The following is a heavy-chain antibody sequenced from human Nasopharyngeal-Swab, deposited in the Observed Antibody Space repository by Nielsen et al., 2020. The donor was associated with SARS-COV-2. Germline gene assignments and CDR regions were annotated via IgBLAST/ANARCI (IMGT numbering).Heavy chain of an antibody. CDR1: GFTFSNHW. Sequence: GESLKISCVASGFTFSNHWMNWVRQAPGRGLEWVANINQDASEKNYVDSVKGRFTISRDNARNSLYLQMNSLRAEDTAVYYCAREDGDTAMVSGMDVWGQGTTVTVSS. J-gene: IGHJ6*02. D-gene: IGHD5-18*01. CDR2: INQDASEK. V-gene: IGHV3-7*01. CDR3: AREDGDTAMVSGMDV.